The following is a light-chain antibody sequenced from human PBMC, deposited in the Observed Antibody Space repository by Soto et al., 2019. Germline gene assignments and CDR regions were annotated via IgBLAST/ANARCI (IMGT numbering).Light chain of an antibody. CDR2: GAS. J-gene: IGKJ5*01. CDR3: QQYNNWPLT. V-gene: IGKV3-15*01. CDR1: QSVSSN. Sequence: EKVMTQSLATLSVSPGERATLSCRASQSVSSNLAWYQQKPGQAPRLLIYGASSRATGIPVRFSGSGSGTEFTLTISSLQSEDFAVYYCQQYNNWPLTFGQGTRLEIK.